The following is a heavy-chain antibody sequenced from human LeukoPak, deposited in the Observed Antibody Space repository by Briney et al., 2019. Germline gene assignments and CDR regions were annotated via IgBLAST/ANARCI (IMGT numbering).Heavy chain of an antibody. D-gene: IGHD3-10*01. J-gene: IGHJ4*02. CDR3: ARSVEDLHPLDY. CDR1: GYTFTNYY. CDR2: ITPSGGIT. Sequence: ASVKVSCKASGYTFTNYYLHWVRQAPGQGLEWMGIITPSGGITSYAQKFQGRVTMTRDTSTSTVYVELSSLRSEDTAVYYCARSVEDLHPLDYWGQGTLVTVSS. V-gene: IGHV1-46*01.